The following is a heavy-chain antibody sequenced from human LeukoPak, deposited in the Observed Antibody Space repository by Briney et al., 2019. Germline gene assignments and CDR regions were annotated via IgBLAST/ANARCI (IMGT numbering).Heavy chain of an antibody. J-gene: IGHJ4*02. CDR1: GYTSTSYY. D-gene: IGHD1-26*01. CDR3: ARLGPRGSYYEY. V-gene: IGHV1-2*02. Sequence: EASVNVSCKPSGYTSTSYYMHWVRQAPGQGLEWMGWINPNSGGTNYAQKFQGRVNMTRDTSISTAYMELSRVRSGATAVYYCARLGPRGSYYEYWGQGNLVTVYS. CDR2: INPNSGGT.